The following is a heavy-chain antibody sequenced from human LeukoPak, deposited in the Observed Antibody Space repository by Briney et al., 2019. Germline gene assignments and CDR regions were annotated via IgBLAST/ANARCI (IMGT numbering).Heavy chain of an antibody. J-gene: IGHJ4*02. CDR1: GFTVSSNY. CDR2: IHSGGHT. D-gene: IGHD7-27*01. CDR3: VRDDLGIDY. V-gene: IGHV3-53*01. Sequence: GGSLRLSCAASGFTVSSNYMSWVRQAPGRGLEWVSVIHSGGHTYYADFVKGRFTISRDNSKNTLFLQMNSLRAEDTAVYYCVRDDLGIDYWGQGTLVTVSS.